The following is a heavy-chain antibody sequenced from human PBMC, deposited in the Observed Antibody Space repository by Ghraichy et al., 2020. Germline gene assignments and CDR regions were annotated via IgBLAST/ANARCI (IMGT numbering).Heavy chain of an antibody. CDR3: VSGRPPVNTTMDFDS. J-gene: IGHJ4*02. D-gene: IGHD5-18*01. V-gene: IGHV3-23*01. Sequence: GWSLRLSCAASGFTFSSYGMSWVRQAPGKGLEWVSSMTGSGGSTYYADSVKGRFIISRDNSKNTLYLQMNSLRAEETAVYYCVSGRPPVNTTMDFDSWGQGTLVTVSS. CDR1: GFTFSSYG. CDR2: MTGSGGST.